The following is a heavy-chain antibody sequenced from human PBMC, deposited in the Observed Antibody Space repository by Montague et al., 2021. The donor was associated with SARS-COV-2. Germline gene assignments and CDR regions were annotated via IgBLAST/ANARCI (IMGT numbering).Heavy chain of an antibody. Sequence: PALVKPTQTLTLTCTFSGFSLSTSGMCVSWIRQPPGKALEWLARIDWDDDKYYSTSLKTRLTISKDTSKNQVVLTMTNTDPVDTATYYCSRSYYGSAPFGYWGQGTLVTVSS. D-gene: IGHD3-10*01. V-gene: IGHV2-70*11. J-gene: IGHJ4*02. CDR2: IDWDDDK. CDR3: SRSYYGSAPFGY. CDR1: GFSLSTSGMC.